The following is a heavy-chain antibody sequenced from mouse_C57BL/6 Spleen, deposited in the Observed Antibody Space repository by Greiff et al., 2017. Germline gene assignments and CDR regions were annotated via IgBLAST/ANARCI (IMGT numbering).Heavy chain of an antibody. V-gene: IGHV2-2*01. D-gene: IGHD4-1*01. CDR2: IWSGGST. CDR1: GFSLTSYG. J-gene: IGHJ3*01. Sequence: QVQLKQSGPGLVQPSQSLSITCTVSGFSLTSYGVHWVRQSPGKGLEWLGVIWSGGSTDYNAAFISRLSISKDNSKSQVFFKMNSLQADDTAIYYCARNGDWLTGTGFAYWGQGTLVTVSA. CDR3: ARNGDWLTGTGFAY.